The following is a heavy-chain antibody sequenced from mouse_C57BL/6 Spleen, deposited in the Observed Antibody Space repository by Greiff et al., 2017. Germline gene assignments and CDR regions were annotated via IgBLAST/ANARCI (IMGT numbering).Heavy chain of an antibody. J-gene: IGHJ1*03. Sequence: QVQLQQSGPELVKPGASVKISCKASGYAFSSSWLNWVKQRPGKGLEWIGRIYPGDGDTKYNGKFKGKATLTADKSSSSAYMQLSSLTSEDAAVYFCAPVSYGYFDVWGTGTTVTVSS. CDR3: APVSYGYFDV. CDR1: GYAFSSSW. V-gene: IGHV1-82*01. CDR2: IYPGDGDT.